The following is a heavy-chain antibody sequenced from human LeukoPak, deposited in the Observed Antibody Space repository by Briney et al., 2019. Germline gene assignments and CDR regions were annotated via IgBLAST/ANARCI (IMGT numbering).Heavy chain of an antibody. Sequence: GGSLRLSCAASGFTFNNYWMHWVRQAPGKGLVWVSRINSDGRRTTYADSVKGRFTISRDNAKNTLYLQMNSLRAEDTAVYYCTRGGRGYCSSTSCYFDCWGQGTLVTVSS. CDR2: INSDGRRT. D-gene: IGHD2-2*01. V-gene: IGHV3-74*01. J-gene: IGHJ4*02. CDR3: TRGGRGYCSSTSCYFDC. CDR1: GFTFNNYW.